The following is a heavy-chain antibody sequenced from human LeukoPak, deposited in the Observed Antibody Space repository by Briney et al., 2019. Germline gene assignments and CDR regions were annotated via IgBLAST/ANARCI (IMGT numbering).Heavy chain of an antibody. J-gene: IGHJ3*02. CDR1: GGTFSSYA. D-gene: IGHD1-26*01. V-gene: IGHV1-69*13. Sequence: SVKVSCKASGGTFSSYAISWVRQAPGQGLEWMGGIIPIFGTANYAQKFQGRVTITADESTSTAYMELSSLRSEDTAVCYCAGHSGSYYAFDIWGQGTMVTVSS. CDR3: AGHSGSYYAFDI. CDR2: IIPIFGTA.